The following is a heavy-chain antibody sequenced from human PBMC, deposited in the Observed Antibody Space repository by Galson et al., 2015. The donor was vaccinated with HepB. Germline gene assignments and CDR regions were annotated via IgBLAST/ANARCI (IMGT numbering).Heavy chain of an antibody. CDR2: IIPIFGTA. CDR1: GGTFSSYA. D-gene: IGHD2-2*02. J-gene: IGHJ3*02. Sequence: SVKVSCKASGGTFSSYAISWVRQAPGQGLEWMEGIIPIFGTANYAQKFQGRVTITADESTSTAYMELSSLRSEDTAVYYCARETGIVVVPAATPHDAFDIWGQGTMVTVSS. V-gene: IGHV1-69*13. CDR3: ARETGIVVVPAATPHDAFDI.